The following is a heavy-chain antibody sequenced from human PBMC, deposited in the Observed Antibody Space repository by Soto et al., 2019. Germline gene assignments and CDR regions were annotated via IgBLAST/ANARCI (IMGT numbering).Heavy chain of an antibody. CDR2: ISGSGGST. D-gene: IGHD6-13*01. CDR3: EKLGIAAAGTKNYYYYGMDV. CDR1: GFTFSSYA. J-gene: IGHJ6*02. Sequence: EVQLLESGGGLVQPGGSLRLSCAASGFTFSSYAMSWVRQAPGKGLEWVSAISGSGGSTYYADSVKGRFTISRDNSKNTLYLQMNSLRAEDTAVYYCEKLGIAAAGTKNYYYYGMDVWGQGTTVTVSS. V-gene: IGHV3-23*01.